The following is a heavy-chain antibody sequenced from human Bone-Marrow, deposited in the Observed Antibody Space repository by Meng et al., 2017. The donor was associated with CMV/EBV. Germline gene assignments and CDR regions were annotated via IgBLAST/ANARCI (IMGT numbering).Heavy chain of an antibody. V-gene: IGHV3-48*02. CDR2: ISTSGSTK. J-gene: IGHJ4*02. Sequence: GGSLRLSCAASGFTFSSYWMNWVRQAPGKGLEWVSYISTSGSTKYYADSVKGRFTISRDNAKSSLFLQMNSLRDEDTAVYYCARDLQKGRPAAAVDYWGQGTLVTVSS. CDR1: GFTFSSYW. CDR3: ARDLQKGRPAAAVDY. D-gene: IGHD6-13*01.